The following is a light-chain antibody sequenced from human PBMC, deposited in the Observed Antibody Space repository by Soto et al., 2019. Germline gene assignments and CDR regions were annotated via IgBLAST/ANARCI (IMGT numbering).Light chain of an antibody. CDR3: QQYSSHPT. V-gene: IGKV1-5*01. J-gene: IGKJ1*01. Sequence: DIQMTQSPSTLSASVGDRVTITCRASQSISSWLAWYQQKPGKAPKPRIFHASSLESGVPSRCSGSGSGKEFTITISSLQSDDVATYYCQQYSSHPTFGQGTQV. CDR1: QSISSW. CDR2: HAS.